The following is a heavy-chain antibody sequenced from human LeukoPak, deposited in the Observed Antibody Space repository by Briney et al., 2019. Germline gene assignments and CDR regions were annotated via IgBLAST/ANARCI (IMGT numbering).Heavy chain of an antibody. CDR1: GFTFSNAW. Sequence: GGSLRLSCAASGFTFSNAWMSWVRQAPGKGLEWVGRIKSKTDGGTTDYAAPVKGRFTISRDDSKNTLYLQMNSLRAEDTAVYYCALRGRYCSGGSCYSNYYYYGMDVWGKGTTVTVSS. CDR3: ALRGRYCSGGSCYSNYYYYGMDV. J-gene: IGHJ6*04. D-gene: IGHD2-15*01. CDR2: IKSKTDGGTT. V-gene: IGHV3-15*01.